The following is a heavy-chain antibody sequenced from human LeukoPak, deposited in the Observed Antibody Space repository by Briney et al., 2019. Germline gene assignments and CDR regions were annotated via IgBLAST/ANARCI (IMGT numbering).Heavy chain of an antibody. V-gene: IGHV3-7*03. CDR1: GLTFSMYW. D-gene: IGHD1-14*01. CDR3: AREAPESYGMDV. J-gene: IGHJ6*04. CDR2: IKKDGIEK. Sequence: GGSLRLSCAASGLTFSMYWMSWVRQAPGKGLEWVANIKKDGIEKNYVDSVKGRFTISRDNAKNSLYLRMNSLRAEDTAVYYCAREAPESYGMDVWGKGTTVTVSS.